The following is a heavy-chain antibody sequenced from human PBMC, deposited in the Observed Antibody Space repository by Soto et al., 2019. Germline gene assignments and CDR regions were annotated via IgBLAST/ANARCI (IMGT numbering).Heavy chain of an antibody. CDR1: GGTFSSDA. CDR2: IIPIFGTA. J-gene: IGHJ6*02. CDR3: ARDRGDNWNGPYYLYVMDV. V-gene: IGHV1-69*12. Sequence: QVQLVQSGAEVKKPRSSVKVSCKASGGTFSSDAISWVRQAPGQGLEWMGGIIPIFGTANYAQKFQGRVMISADDPTSTAYMNTSSLTSKVTVVYYCARDRGDNWNGPYYLYVMDVWGQGTTVTVSS. D-gene: IGHD1-1*01.